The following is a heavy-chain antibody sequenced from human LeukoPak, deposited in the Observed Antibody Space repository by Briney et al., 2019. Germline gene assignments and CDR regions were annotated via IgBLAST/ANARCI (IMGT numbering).Heavy chain of an antibody. CDR2: IIPIFGTA. Sequence: SVKVSCKASGGTFSSYAISWLRQAPGQGLEWMGRIIPIFGTANYTQKFQGRVTITTDESTSTAYMELSSLRSEDTAVYYCARDNIAAAAEYWGQGTLVTVSS. CDR3: ARDNIAAAAEY. D-gene: IGHD6-13*01. CDR1: GGTFSSYA. J-gene: IGHJ4*02. V-gene: IGHV1-69*05.